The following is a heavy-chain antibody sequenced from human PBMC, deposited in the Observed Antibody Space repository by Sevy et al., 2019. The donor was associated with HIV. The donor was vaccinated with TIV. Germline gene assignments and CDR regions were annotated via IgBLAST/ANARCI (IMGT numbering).Heavy chain of an antibody. V-gene: IGHV3-7*03. D-gene: IGHD3-3*01. J-gene: IGHJ6*02. Sequence: GGSLRLSCAASGFTFSSYWMSWVRQAPGNGLEWVANIKQDGSEKYYVDSVKGRFTIYRDNAKNSMYLEMNSLRAEDTAVYYCARGRYYDFWSGYYDYYYGMDVSGQGTSVTVSS. CDR3: ARGRYYDFWSGYYDYYYGMDV. CDR1: GFTFSSYW. CDR2: IKQDGSEK.